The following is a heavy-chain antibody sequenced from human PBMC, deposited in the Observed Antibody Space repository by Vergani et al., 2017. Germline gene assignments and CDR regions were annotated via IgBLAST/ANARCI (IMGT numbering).Heavy chain of an antibody. D-gene: IGHD3-3*01. Sequence: QVQLQQWGAGLLKPSETLSLTCAVYGGSFSGYYWSWIRQPPGKGLEWIGYIYYSGSTNYNPSLKSRVTISVDTSKNQFSLKLSSVTAADTAVYYCARAGYDFWSGYVETYYYYYMDVWGKGTTVTVSS. J-gene: IGHJ6*03. CDR1: GGSFSGYY. CDR3: ARAGYDFWSGYVETYYYYYMDV. CDR2: IYYSGST. V-gene: IGHV4-34*11.